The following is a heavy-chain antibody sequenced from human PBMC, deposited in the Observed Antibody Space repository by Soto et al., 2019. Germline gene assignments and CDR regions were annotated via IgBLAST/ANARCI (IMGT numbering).Heavy chain of an antibody. CDR1: GFTFSSYG. CDR2: IWYDGSNK. CDR3: ARDLGPATYYDFWSGYARSTKYYYYGMDV. V-gene: IGHV3-33*01. Sequence: GGSLRLSCAASGFTFSSYGMHWVRQAPGKGLEWVAVIWYDGSNKYYADSVKGRFTISRDNSKNTLYLQMNSLRAEDTAVYYWARDLGPATYYDFWSGYARSTKYYYYGMDVWGQGTTVTVSS. D-gene: IGHD3-3*01. J-gene: IGHJ6*02.